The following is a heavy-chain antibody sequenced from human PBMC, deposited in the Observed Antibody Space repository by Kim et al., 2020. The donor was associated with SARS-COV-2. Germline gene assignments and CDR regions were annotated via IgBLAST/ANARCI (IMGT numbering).Heavy chain of an antibody. V-gene: IGHV3-13*01. CDR1: GFTFSSYD. J-gene: IGHJ5*02. CDR2: IGTAGDT. Sequence: GGSLRLSCAASGFTFSSYDMHWVRQATGKGMEWVSAIGTAGDTYYPGSVKGRFTISRENAKNSLYLKMNSLRAGDTAVYYCARGRWYYDFWSGYKGGEYCFDPWGQGTLVTVSS. D-gene: IGHD3-3*01. CDR3: ARGRWYYDFWSGYKGGEYCFDP.